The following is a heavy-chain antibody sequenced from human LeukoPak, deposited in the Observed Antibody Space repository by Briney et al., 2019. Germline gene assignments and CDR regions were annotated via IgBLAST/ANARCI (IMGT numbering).Heavy chain of an antibody. CDR1: GESFSGYY. D-gene: IGHD2-21*02. CDR3: ARSPCSGDCYPTYYYYYMDV. V-gene: IGHV4-34*01. Sequence: SETLSLTRSVYGESFSGYYWSWIRQPPGEGLEWIGEINHSGDTNYNPSLKSRVTISVDTSRNQFSLKLSSVTAADTAVYYCARSPCSGDCYPTYYYYYMDVWGKGTTVTVSS. CDR2: INHSGDT. J-gene: IGHJ6*03.